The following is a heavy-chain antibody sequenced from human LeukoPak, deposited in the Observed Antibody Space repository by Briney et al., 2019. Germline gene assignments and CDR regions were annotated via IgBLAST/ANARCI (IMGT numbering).Heavy chain of an antibody. CDR3: ARDRGEYYDTLSAEYFQH. J-gene: IGHJ1*01. CDR1: GGTFSSYA. D-gene: IGHD3-22*01. CDR2: IIPIFGTA. V-gene: IGHV1-69*05. Sequence: VSSVKVSCKASGGTFSSYAISWVRQAPGQGLEWMGGIIPIFGTANYAQKFQGRVTITTDESTSTAYMELSSLRSEDTAVYYCARDRGEYYDTLSAEYFQHWGQGTLVTVSS.